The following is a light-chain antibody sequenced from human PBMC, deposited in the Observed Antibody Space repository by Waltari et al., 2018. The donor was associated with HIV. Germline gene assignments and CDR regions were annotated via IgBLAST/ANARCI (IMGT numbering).Light chain of an antibody. CDR1: TNDIAASNY. J-gene: IGLJ2*01. CDR3: SSDVGTSDGGTNNFYVV. Sequence: QSALTQPPSASGSPGQSVTISCTGTTNDIAASNYVSWYQQHPAKAPRRSISAVNKRPAGDPERVSGIKSGNTASLTGSRLQAEDEATYFCSSDVGTSDGGTNNFYVVFGGGTKLTVL. CDR2: AVN. V-gene: IGLV2-8*01.